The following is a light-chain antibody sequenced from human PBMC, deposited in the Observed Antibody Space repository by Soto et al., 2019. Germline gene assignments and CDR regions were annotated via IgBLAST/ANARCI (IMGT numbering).Light chain of an antibody. CDR1: QGITSW. J-gene: IGKJ4*01. CDR2: AAS. V-gene: IGKV1-12*01. Sequence: DIQMTQSPSSVSAFVGDSVTITCRASQGITSWLAWYQQKPGKAPELLIYAASSLQSGVPSRFSGSGSGTDFTLTISSLQPEDSVTYYCQQAATFPLIFGGGTKVEIK. CDR3: QQAATFPLI.